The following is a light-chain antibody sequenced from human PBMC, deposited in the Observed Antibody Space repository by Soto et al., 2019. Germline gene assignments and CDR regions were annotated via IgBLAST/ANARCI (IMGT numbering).Light chain of an antibody. CDR3: SSYAGSNNFV. Sequence: QSVLTQPRSVSGSPGQSVTISCTGTSSDIGAYIYVSWYQQHPGKAPKLMISEVSRRPSGVPERFSGSKSGNTASLTVSGLQADDEAHYYCSSYAGSNNFVFGTGTKVTVL. V-gene: IGLV2-8*01. CDR2: EVS. J-gene: IGLJ1*01. CDR1: SSDIGAYIY.